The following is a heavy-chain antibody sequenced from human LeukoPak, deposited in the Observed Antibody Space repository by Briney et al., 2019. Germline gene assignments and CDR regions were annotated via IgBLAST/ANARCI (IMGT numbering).Heavy chain of an antibody. CDR1: GGTFSSYA. CDR3: ARDLMVRGVHYYYYMDV. V-gene: IGHV1-69*05. D-gene: IGHD3-10*01. CDR2: SIPIFGTA. Sequence: SVKVSFKASGGTFSSYAISWVRQAPGQGLEWMGGSIPIFGTANYAQKFQGRVTMTRDTSTSTVYMELSSLRSEDTAVYYCARDLMVRGVHYYYYMDVWGKGTTVTISS. J-gene: IGHJ6*03.